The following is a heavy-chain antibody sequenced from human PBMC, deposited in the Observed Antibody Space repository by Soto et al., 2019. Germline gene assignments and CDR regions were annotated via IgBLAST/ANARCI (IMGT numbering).Heavy chain of an antibody. V-gene: IGHV3-23*01. Sequence: PGGSLRLSCAASEFTFSTYAMTWVRQAPGRGLQWVATISDSGDITYYADSVKGRFTISRDNSHNTLYLQVHSSTAEDTAVYYCARDFATHCSGSTCYPYAYWGQGALVTVSS. CDR2: ISDSGDIT. CDR1: EFTFSTYA. D-gene: IGHD2-15*01. J-gene: IGHJ4*02. CDR3: ARDFATHCSGSTCYPYAY.